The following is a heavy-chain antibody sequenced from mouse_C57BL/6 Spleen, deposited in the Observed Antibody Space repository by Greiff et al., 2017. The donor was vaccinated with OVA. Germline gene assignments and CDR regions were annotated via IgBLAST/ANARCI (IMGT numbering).Heavy chain of an antibody. J-gene: IGHJ2*01. D-gene: IGHD2-2*01. CDR2: IYPGDGDT. CDR1: GYAFSSYW. CDR3: ARRISGLDVDY. V-gene: IGHV1-80*01. Sequence: QVQLQQPGAELVKPGASVKISCKASGYAFSSYWMNWVKQRPGKGLEWIGQIYPGDGDTNYNGKFKGKATLTADKSSSTAYMQLSSLTSEDSAVYYCARRISGLDVDYWGQGTTLTVSS.